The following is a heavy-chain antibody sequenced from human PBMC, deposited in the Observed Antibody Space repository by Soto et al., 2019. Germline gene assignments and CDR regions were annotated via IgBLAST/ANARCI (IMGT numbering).Heavy chain of an antibody. V-gene: IGHV3-23*01. CDR3: AKDLSSLGWLALGAQVDS. D-gene: IGHD3-22*01. CDR2: ISANGRNA. Sequence: EVHLLESGGDVVQPGRSLRLSCAASGFTFSNYAMNWIRHAPGKGLEWLSSISANGRNAYYADYGKGRFTISRDRTKNTLYLQSDSLRDEDTAIYFCAKDLSSLGWLALGAQVDSWGQGTVVSISS. CDR1: GFTFSNYA. J-gene: IGHJ4*02.